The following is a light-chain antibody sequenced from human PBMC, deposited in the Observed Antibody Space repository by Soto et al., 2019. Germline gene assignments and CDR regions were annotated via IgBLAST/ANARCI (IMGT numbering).Light chain of an antibody. J-gene: IGLJ1*01. CDR3: SSYTSSSPPYV. Sequence: QSVLTQPASVSGSPGQSITISCTGTSSDVGGYNYVSWYQQHPGKAPKLMIYDVSNRPSGVSNRFSGSKSGNTASLTISVLQAEDEADYYCSSYTSSSPPYVFGTGTK. CDR1: SSDVGGYNY. V-gene: IGLV2-14*01. CDR2: DVS.